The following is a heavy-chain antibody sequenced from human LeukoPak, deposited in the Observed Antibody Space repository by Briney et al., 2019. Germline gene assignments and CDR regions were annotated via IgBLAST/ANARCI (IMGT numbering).Heavy chain of an antibody. J-gene: IGHJ4*02. D-gene: IGHD1-7*01. V-gene: IGHV3-21*01. CDR1: GFTFSSYS. CDR3: ARERYNWNYAFDY. Sequence: GGSLRLSCAASGFTFSSYSMNWVRQAPGKGLEWVSSISSSSGYIYYADSVKGRFTISRDNAKNSLYQHLNSLRAEDTAVYYCARERYNWNYAFDYWGQGTLVTVSS. CDR2: ISSSSGYI.